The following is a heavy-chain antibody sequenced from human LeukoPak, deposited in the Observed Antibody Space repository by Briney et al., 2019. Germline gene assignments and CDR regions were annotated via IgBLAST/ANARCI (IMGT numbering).Heavy chain of an antibody. V-gene: IGHV4-4*02. J-gene: IGHJ3*02. Sequence: PSGTLSLTCTVSGGSISSRNWWSWVRQAPGKGLEWIGEIYHSGITNYNPSLKSRVTISVDKSKNQFSLKLSSVTAADTAVYYCVRYCGGDCYSAFDIWGQGTIVTVSS. CDR2: IYHSGIT. CDR1: GGSISSRNW. D-gene: IGHD2-21*02. CDR3: VRYCGGDCYSAFDI.